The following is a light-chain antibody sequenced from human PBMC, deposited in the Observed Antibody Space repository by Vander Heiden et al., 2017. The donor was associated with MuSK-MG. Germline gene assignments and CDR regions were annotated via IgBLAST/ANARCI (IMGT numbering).Light chain of an antibody. J-gene: IGLJ2*01. CDR3: KSYDSN. V-gene: IGLV6-57*03. Sequence: FLLTQPHSASESPGKPVTISCTRSSGSSASNYVQWYQQRPGSAPTTVIYEENQRPAGVPDRFSGSIDSSSNSAALTIAGVKTEDEADYYGKSYDSNLGGGTKLTVL. CDR2: EEN. CDR1: SGSSASNY.